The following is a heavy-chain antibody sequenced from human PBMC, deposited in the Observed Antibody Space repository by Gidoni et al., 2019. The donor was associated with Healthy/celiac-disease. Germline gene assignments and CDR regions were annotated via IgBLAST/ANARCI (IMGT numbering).Heavy chain of an antibody. CDR2: ISWDGGST. Sequence: EVQLVESGGVVVQPGGSLRLSCAASGFTFDDYTMHWVRQAPGKGLEWVSLISWDGGSTYYADSVKGRFTISRDNSKNSLYLQMNSLRTEDTALYYCAKGGEIRTLDYWAQGTLVTVSS. D-gene: IGHD5-18*01. V-gene: IGHV3-43*01. CDR1: GFTFDDYT. J-gene: IGHJ4*02. CDR3: AKGGEIRTLDY.